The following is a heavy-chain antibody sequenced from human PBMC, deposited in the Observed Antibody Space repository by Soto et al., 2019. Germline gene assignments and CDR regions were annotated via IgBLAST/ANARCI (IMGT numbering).Heavy chain of an antibody. CDR3: ASGSFCGGAPGFRDMDV. V-gene: IGHV1-18*01. CDR1: GYNFISHS. J-gene: IGHJ6*01. Sequence: QVQLVQSGGEVKKPGASVKVSCKSSGYNFISHSITWVRQAPGQGLEWMGRISAYNGNTNHAQMSQGRVTMTTDTSTSPAYMELRSLRSGDTAVYYCASGSFCGGAPGFRDMDVRGQGTTVTVSS. CDR2: ISAYNGNT. D-gene: IGHD2-21*01.